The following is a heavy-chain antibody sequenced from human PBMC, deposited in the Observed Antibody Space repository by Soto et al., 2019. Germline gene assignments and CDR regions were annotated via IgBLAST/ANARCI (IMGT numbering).Heavy chain of an antibody. CDR1: GVPFSSYA. CDR2: IIPIFGTA. CDR3: ARGSHSPGIAVAGYYY. D-gene: IGHD6-19*01. J-gene: IGHJ4*02. Sequence: QVQLVQSGAEVKKPGSSVKVSCKASGVPFSSYAISWVRQAPGQGLEWMGGIIPIFGTANYAQKFQGRVTITADESTTTAYLEVSSLKSVDTAMYYCARGSHSPGIAVAGYYYWGQGTLVTVSS. V-gene: IGHV1-69*01.